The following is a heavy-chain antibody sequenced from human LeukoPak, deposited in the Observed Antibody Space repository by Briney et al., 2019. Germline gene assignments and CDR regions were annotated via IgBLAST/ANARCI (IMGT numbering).Heavy chain of an antibody. CDR3: ARQTYVLRYFDWLSSNAFDI. Sequence: GESLKISCKGSGYSFTSYWIGWVRQMPGKGLEWMGTIYPGDSDTRYSPSFQGQVTISADKSISNAYLQWSSLKASDTAMYYCARQTYVLRYFDWLSSNAFDIWGQGTMVTVSS. CDR2: IYPGDSDT. D-gene: IGHD3-9*01. CDR1: GYSFTSYW. J-gene: IGHJ3*02. V-gene: IGHV5-51*01.